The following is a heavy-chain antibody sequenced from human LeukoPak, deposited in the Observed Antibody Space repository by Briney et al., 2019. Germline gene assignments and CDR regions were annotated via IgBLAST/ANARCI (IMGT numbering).Heavy chain of an antibody. D-gene: IGHD6-19*01. Sequence: SETLSLTCAVYGGSFSGYYWSWIRQPPGKGLEWIGEINHSGSTNYNPSLKSRVTITVDTSKNQFSLRLSSVTAADTAVYYCARVYPQQWLAPRYFDYWGQGTLVTVSS. CDR2: INHSGST. CDR3: ARVYPQQWLAPRYFDY. V-gene: IGHV4-34*01. CDR1: GGSFSGYY. J-gene: IGHJ4*02.